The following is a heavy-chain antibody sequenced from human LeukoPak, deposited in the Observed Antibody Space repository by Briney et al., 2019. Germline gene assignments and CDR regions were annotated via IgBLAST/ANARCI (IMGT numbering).Heavy chain of an antibody. Sequence: PSETLSLTCAVYGGSFSGYYWSWIRQPAGKGLEWIGRIYTSGSANYNPSLKSRVTMSVDTSKNQFSLKLSSVTAADTAVYYCARGRVATGSFDYWGQGTLVTVSS. J-gene: IGHJ4*02. CDR2: IYTSGSA. CDR1: GGSFSGYY. D-gene: IGHD5-12*01. CDR3: ARGRVATGSFDY. V-gene: IGHV4-59*10.